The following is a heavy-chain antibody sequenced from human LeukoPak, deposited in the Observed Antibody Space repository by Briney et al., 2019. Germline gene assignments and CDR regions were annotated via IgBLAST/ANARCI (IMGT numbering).Heavy chain of an antibody. J-gene: IGHJ4*02. CDR2: IYHSGST. V-gene: IGHV4-30-2*01. CDR3: AREVAAAGPYGY. Sequence: PSETLSLTCAVSGGSISSGGYSWSWIRQPPGKGLEWIGYIYHSGSTYYNPSLKSRVTISVDRSKNQFSLKLSSVTAADTAVYYCAREVAAAGPYGYWGQGTLVTVSS. CDR1: GGSISSGGYS. D-gene: IGHD6-13*01.